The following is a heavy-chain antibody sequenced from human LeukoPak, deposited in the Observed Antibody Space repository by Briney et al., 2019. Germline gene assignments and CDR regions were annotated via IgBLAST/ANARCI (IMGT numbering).Heavy chain of an antibody. CDR2: IYYSGST. J-gene: IGHJ4*02. CDR3: AGDSSGYYYYFDY. Sequence: SGTLSLTCTVSGGSISSYYWSWIRQPPGKGLEWIGYIYYSGSTNYNPSLKSRVTISVDTSKNQFSLKLSSVTAADTAVYYCAGDSSGYYYYFDYWGQGTLVTVSS. D-gene: IGHD3-22*01. V-gene: IGHV4-59*01. CDR1: GGSISSYY.